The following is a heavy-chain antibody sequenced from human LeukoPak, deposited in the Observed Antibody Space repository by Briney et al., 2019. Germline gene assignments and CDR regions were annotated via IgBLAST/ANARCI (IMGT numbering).Heavy chain of an antibody. J-gene: IGHJ6*04. D-gene: IGHD3-10*01. CDR1: GFTFSSYG. CDR2: ISYDGSNK. V-gene: IGHV3-30*18. CDR3: AKDATMVRGARYYYYGMDV. Sequence: GGSLRLSCAASGFTFSSYGLHWVRQAPGKGLEWVAVISYDGSNKYYADSVKGRFTISRDNSKNTLYLQMNSLRAEDTAVYYCAKDATMVRGARYYYYGMDVWGKGTTVTVSS.